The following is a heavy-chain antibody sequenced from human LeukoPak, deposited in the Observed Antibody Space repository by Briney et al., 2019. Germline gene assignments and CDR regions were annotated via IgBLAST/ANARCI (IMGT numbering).Heavy chain of an antibody. V-gene: IGHV3-23*01. Sequence: GGSLRLSCAASGFTFNIYAMSWVRQAPGKGLEWVSAITASGSSAYYTDSVKGRFTVSRDNSKSTIYLQMNSLRTEDTAVYYCTKVPTYHLLGFHAFHIWGQGTRVTVSS. CDR2: ITASGSSA. D-gene: IGHD2-2*01. CDR1: GFTFNIYA. J-gene: IGHJ3*02. CDR3: TKVPTYHLLGFHAFHI.